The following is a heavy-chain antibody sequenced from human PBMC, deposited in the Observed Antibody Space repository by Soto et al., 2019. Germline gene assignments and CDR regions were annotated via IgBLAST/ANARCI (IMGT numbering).Heavy chain of an antibody. D-gene: IGHD3-22*01. CDR3: ARVDSSGFYYSLDY. CDR2: IIPMFGTA. J-gene: IGHJ4*02. V-gene: IGHV1-69*12. CDR1: GGTFRSRA. Sequence: QVQLKQSGAAVRKPGSSVKVSCKVSGGTFRSRAISWVRQAPGQGLEWMGGIIPMFGTADSAQKLQGRVTFTADESTSTAYMEVSSLTSEDTAVYYCARVDSSGFYYSLDYWGQGTLVTVSS.